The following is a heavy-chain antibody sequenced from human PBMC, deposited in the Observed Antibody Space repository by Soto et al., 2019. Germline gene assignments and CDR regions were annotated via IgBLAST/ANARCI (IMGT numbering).Heavy chain of an antibody. CDR1: GYTFTSYG. D-gene: IGHD6-13*01. J-gene: IGHJ4*02. CDR3: ARDSYSSSWYYWGGVSTGDY. CDR2: ISAYNGNT. Sequence: QVQLVQSGAEVKKPGASVKVSCKASGYTFTSYGISWVRQAPGQGLEWMGWISAYNGNTNYAQKLQGRVTMTTDTSTRTAYMELRSLRSDDTAVYYCARDSYSSSWYYWGGVSTGDYWGQGTLVTVSS. V-gene: IGHV1-18*01.